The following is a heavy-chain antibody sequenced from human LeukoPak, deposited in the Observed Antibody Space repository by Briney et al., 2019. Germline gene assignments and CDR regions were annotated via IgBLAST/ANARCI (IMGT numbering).Heavy chain of an antibody. V-gene: IGHV3-64*01. CDR3: ARGLLSYYYYDTQLVFDY. D-gene: IGHD3-22*01. CDR2: ISSNGGST. CDR1: GFTFSSYA. Sequence: GGSLRLSCAASGFTFSSYAMHWVRQAPGKGLEYVSAISSNGGSTYYANSVKGRFTISRDNSKNTLYLQMNSLRAEDTAVYYCARGLLSYYYYDTQLVFDYWGQGTLVTVSS. J-gene: IGHJ4*02.